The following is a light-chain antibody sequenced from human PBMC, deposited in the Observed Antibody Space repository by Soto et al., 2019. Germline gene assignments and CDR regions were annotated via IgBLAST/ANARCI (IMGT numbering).Light chain of an antibody. J-gene: IGKJ1*01. CDR2: DAS. CDR3: QQYNRYWT. Sequence: DIQMTQSPPTLSASVGDRVTITCRASQSVSSWLAWYQQKPGKAPKVLIYDASSLESGVPSRFSGSGSGTEFTLTISSLQPDDFATYYSQQYNRYWTFGQGTKV. CDR1: QSVSSW. V-gene: IGKV1-5*01.